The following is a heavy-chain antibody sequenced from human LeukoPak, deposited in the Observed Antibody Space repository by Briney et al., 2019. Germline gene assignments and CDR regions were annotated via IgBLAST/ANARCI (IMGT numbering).Heavy chain of an antibody. CDR2: INWNGDIT. Sequence: TGGSLRLSCVASVFTFDDYAISWVRQAPGKGLEWVSGINWNGDITGSADSVKGRFTISRDNAKNSLYLQMNSLRAEDTALYYCVRPQSRYSSAWPIDYWGQGTLVTVSP. D-gene: IGHD6-19*01. V-gene: IGHV3-20*04. CDR1: VFTFDDYA. CDR3: VRPQSRYSSAWPIDY. J-gene: IGHJ4*02.